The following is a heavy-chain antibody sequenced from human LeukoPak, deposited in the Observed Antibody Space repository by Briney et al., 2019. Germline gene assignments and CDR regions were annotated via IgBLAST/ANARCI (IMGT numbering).Heavy chain of an antibody. J-gene: IGHJ6*02. D-gene: IGHD6-19*01. CDR2: IYYSGDT. CDR3: ARQWGSGWYGEKYYYYGMDV. V-gene: IGHV4-39*01. CDR1: GGSISSTSYY. Sequence: SETLSLTCTVSGGSISSTSYYWGWIRQPPGKGLEWIGNIYYSGDTYYNSALKSRVTVSVDTSKNQFSLKLRSVTAADTAVYNCARQWGSGWYGEKYYYYGMDVWGQGTTVTVSS.